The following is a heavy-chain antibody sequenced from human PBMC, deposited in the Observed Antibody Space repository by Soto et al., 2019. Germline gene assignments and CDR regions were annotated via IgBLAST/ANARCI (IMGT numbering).Heavy chain of an antibody. CDR3: ARGPDDSDGPRWDY. CDR2: INLRGGTT. Sequence: QVQLMQSGAEVRKPGASVRLSCETSGYNFNQYYIHWVRQAPGQGLEWMGIINLRGGTTEYAHKFRGRGTVTGDTSTRTAYMELRSLRSDDTAIYFCARGPDDSDGPRWDYWGQGTLVTVSS. J-gene: IGHJ4*02. V-gene: IGHV1-46*02. CDR1: GYNFNQYY. D-gene: IGHD4-17*01.